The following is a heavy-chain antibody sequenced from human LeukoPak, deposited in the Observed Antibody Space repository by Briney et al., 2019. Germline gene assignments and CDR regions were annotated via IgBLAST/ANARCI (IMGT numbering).Heavy chain of an antibody. CDR1: GGTFSSYA. J-gene: IGHJ5*02. CDR3: TRGYGRGMWFDP. V-gene: IGHV1-8*02. Sequence: ASVKVSCKASGGTFSSYAINWVRQATGQGLEWMGWMNPNSGNTGYAQKFQGRVTMTRNTSISTAYMELSSLRSEDTAVYYCTRGYGRGMWFDPWGQGTLVTVSS. CDR2: MNPNSGNT. D-gene: IGHD3-16*01.